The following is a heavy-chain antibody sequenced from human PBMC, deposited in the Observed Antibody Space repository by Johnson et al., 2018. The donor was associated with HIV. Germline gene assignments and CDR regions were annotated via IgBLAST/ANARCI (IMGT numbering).Heavy chain of an antibody. Sequence: VQLVESGGGVVQPGRSLRLSCAASGVTFRNYWMHWVRQAPGKGLVWVSAISGSGGSTFYADSVKGRFTISRDNPKNTVYLQMNSLRAEDTAVYYCTKEVPSAITSGDAFDIWGQGTMVTVSS. J-gene: IGHJ3*02. V-gene: IGHV3-23*04. CDR1: GVTFRNYW. CDR3: TKEVPSAITSGDAFDI. CDR2: ISGSGGST. D-gene: IGHD6-25*01.